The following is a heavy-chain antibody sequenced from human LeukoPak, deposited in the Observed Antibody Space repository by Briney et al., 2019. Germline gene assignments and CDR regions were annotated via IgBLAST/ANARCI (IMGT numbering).Heavy chain of an antibody. CDR2: IRYDGSNK. V-gene: IGHV3-30*02. J-gene: IGHJ4*02. D-gene: IGHD6-19*01. CDR1: GFTFSSYG. Sequence: PGGSLRLSCAASGFTFSSYGMHWVRQAPGKGLECVAFIRYDGSNKYYADSVKGRFTISRDNSKNTLYLQMNSMRAEDTAVYYCAKDAVAGNRYFEYWGQGTLVTVSS. CDR3: AKDAVAGNRYFEY.